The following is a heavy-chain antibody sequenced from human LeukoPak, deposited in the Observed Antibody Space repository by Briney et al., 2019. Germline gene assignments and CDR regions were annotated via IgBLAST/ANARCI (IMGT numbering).Heavy chain of an antibody. Sequence: SGPTLANPTQTLTLTCSFTGLSLTTSGVGVSWIRQPPGKALESLAPNYSDGDKRYSPSLKNRPPFTKDTSKGQEVITLTNIAPVDTATYYRIHRPRRGVPAAHWGQGTLVTVPS. CDR1: GLSLTTSGVG. CDR2: NYSDGDK. J-gene: IGHJ4*02. CDR3: IHRPRRGVPAAH. D-gene: IGHD3-10*01. V-gene: IGHV2-5*02.